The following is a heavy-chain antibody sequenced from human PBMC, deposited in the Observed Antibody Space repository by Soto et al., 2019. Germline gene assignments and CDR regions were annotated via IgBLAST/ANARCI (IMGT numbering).Heavy chain of an antibody. V-gene: IGHV1-18*01. D-gene: IGHD5-12*01. CDR1: GYTFTSYG. CDR2: ISPYNGNT. Sequence: ASVKVSCKASGYTFTSYGISWVRQAPGQGLEWMGWISPYNGNTYYAQKFQGRVTMTTDTSTSTAYMELRSLRSDDTAVYYCARVLVDRVTTEDYYYDVTDVWARGTSVTVSS. CDR3: ARVLVDRVTTEDYYYDVTDV. J-gene: IGHJ6*02.